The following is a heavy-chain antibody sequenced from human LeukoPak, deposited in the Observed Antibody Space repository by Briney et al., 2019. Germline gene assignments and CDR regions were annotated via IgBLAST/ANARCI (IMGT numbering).Heavy chain of an antibody. CDR3: AKVAVVAATLSLAADY. CDR2: FDPEDGET. D-gene: IGHD2-15*01. CDR1: GYTLTELS. V-gene: IGHV1-24*01. Sequence: ASVKVSCKVSGYTLTELSMHWVRQAPGKGLEWMGGFDPEDGETIYAQKFQGRVTMTEDTSIDTAYMELNSLRAEDTAVYYCAKVAVVAATLSLAADYWGQGTLVTVSS. J-gene: IGHJ4*02.